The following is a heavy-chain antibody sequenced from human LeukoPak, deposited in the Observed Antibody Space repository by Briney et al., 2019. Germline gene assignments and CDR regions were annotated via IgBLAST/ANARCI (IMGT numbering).Heavy chain of an antibody. CDR2: ISGSGGST. D-gene: IGHD4-17*01. J-gene: IGHJ6*03. CDR3: TKYHGDYYYYFYMDV. CDR1: GFTFSSYA. V-gene: IGHV3-23*01. Sequence: GGSLRLSCAASGFTFSSYAMTWVRQTPGKGLEWVSTISGSGGSTYYADSVKGRFTISRDNSKKMLYLQMNSLRAEDTAVYYCTKYHGDYYYYFYMDVWGKGTTVTVSS.